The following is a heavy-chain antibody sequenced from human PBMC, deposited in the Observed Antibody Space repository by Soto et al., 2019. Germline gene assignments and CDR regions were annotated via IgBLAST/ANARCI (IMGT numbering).Heavy chain of an antibody. J-gene: IGHJ4*02. CDR2: INGDGSTT. CDR1: GFIFNNYW. V-gene: IGHV3-74*01. D-gene: IGHD6-25*01. Sequence: GGSLRLSCAASGFIFNNYWMHWVRQAPGKGLVWVARINGDGSTTTYVDSVKGRFTISRDNAKNTVYLQMNSLRAEDTAVYYCARGSGPRGRPYWGQGILVTVSS. CDR3: ARGSGPRGRPY.